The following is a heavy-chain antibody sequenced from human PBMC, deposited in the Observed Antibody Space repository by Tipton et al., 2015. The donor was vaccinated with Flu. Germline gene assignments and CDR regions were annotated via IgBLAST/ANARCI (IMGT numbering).Heavy chain of an antibody. CDR1: GGSISGYY. V-gene: IGHV4-4*07. D-gene: IGHD6-13*01. CDR2: IYSSGTA. J-gene: IGHJ4*02. CDR3: ARSASWYDPLDY. Sequence: TLSLTCTVSGGSISGYYWSWVRQPAGKGLEWIGRIYSSGTANYSPSLKTRVTMSVETSSNQFFLSLKSVTATDTAIYYFARSASWYDPLDYWGQGNLVTVSS.